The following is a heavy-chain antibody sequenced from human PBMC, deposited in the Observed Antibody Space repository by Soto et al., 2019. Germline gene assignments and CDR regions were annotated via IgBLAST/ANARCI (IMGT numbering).Heavy chain of an antibody. V-gene: IGHV3-30*18. D-gene: IGHD3-10*01. CDR2: ISYDGSNK. J-gene: IGHJ4*02. CDR3: AKETIWFGELAYFDS. CDR1: GFTFSSYG. Sequence: QVQLVESGGGVVQPGRSLRLSCAASGFTFSSYGMHWVRQAPGKGLEWVAVISYDGSNKYYADSVKGRFTISRDNSKNTLYLQMNRLRAEDTALYYCAKETIWFGELAYFDSWGQGTLVTVSS.